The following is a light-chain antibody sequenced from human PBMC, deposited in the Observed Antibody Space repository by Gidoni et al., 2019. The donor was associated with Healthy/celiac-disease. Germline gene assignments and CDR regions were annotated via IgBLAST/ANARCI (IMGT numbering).Light chain of an antibody. Sequence: IQLPKSPSSLSASVGDRVTITCRASQSISSYLHWYQQKPGKAPKLLIYAASSLQSGVPSRFSGSGSGTDFTLTISSLQPEDFATYYCQQSYSTPPTFGGGTKVEIK. V-gene: IGKV1-39*01. CDR1: QSISSY. J-gene: IGKJ4*01. CDR2: AAS. CDR3: QQSYSTPPT.